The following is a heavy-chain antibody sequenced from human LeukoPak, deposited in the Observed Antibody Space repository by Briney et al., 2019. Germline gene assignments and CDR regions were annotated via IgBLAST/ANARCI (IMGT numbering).Heavy chain of an antibody. Sequence: SETLSLTCTVSGGSISSSSYYWGWIRQPAGKGLEWIGRIYTSGSTDYNPSLRSRLTMSVDTSKNQFSLRLSSVTAADTAVYFCARDRVGGWYWLDPWGQGTLVTVSS. CDR1: GGSISSSSYY. J-gene: IGHJ5*02. CDR3: ARDRVGGWYWLDP. V-gene: IGHV4-61*02. CDR2: IYTSGST. D-gene: IGHD6-19*01.